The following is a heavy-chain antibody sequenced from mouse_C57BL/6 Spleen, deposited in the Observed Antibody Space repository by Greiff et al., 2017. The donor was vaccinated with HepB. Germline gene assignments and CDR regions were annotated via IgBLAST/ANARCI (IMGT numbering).Heavy chain of an antibody. D-gene: IGHD1-1*01. CDR1: GYTFTSYW. CDR2: IYPGSGST. CDR3: ARGGNTVGVNWYFDV. J-gene: IGHJ1*03. Sequence: QVQLKEPGAELVKPGASVKMSCKASGYTFTSYWITWVKQRPGQGLEWIGDIYPGSGSTNYNEKFKSKATLTVDTSSSTAYMQLSSLTSEDSAVYYCARGGNTVGVNWYFDVWGTGTTVTVSS. V-gene: IGHV1-55*01.